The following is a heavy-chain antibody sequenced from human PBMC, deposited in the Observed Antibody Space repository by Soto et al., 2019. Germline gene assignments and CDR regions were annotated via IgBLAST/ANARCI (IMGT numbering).Heavy chain of an antibody. V-gene: IGHV1-18*01. CDR2: ISAYNGNT. J-gene: IGHJ4*02. CDR1: GYTFTSYG. Sequence: GASVKVSCKASGYTFTSYGISWVRQAPGQGLEWMGWISAYNGNTNYAQKLQGRVTMTTDTSTSTAYMELRSLRSDDTAVYYCARMHYSSSWYVGGAFDYWGQGTLVTVSS. CDR3: ARMHYSSSWYVGGAFDY. D-gene: IGHD6-13*01.